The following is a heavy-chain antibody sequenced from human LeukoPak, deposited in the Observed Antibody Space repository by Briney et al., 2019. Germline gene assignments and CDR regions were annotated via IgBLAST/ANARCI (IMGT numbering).Heavy chain of an antibody. CDR3: ARDGYQPRPYDY. CDR2: INPNSGGT. Sequence: ASVKVSCKASGYTFTGYYMHWVRQAPGQGLEWMGWINPNSGGTKYAQKFQGRVTMTRDTSISTAYMELSRLRSDDTAVYYCARDGYQPRPYDYWGRGTLVTVSS. V-gene: IGHV1-2*02. CDR1: GYTFTGYY. D-gene: IGHD2-2*01. J-gene: IGHJ4*02.